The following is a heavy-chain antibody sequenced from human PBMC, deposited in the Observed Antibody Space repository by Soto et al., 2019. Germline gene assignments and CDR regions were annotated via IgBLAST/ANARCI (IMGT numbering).Heavy chain of an antibody. CDR3: AKDSNFWSGYYYYYYMDV. D-gene: IGHD3-3*01. CDR1: GFTFDDYA. CDR2: ISWNSGSI. V-gene: IGHV3-9*01. J-gene: IGHJ6*03. Sequence: EVQLVESGGGLVQPGRSLRLSCAASGFTFDDYAMHWVQQAPGKGLEWVSGISWNSGSIGYADSVKGRFTISRDNAKNSLYLQMNSLRAEDTALYYCAKDSNFWSGYYYYYYMDVWGKGTTVTVSS.